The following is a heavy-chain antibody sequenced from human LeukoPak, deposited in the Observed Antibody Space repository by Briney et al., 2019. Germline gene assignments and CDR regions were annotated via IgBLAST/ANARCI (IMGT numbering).Heavy chain of an antibody. Sequence: PSETLSLTCNVSGGSIRGYYWSWVRQPPGKGLEWIGYIYSSGSTNYNPSLKSRVTMSVDTSKNQFSLKVSSVTAADTAVYYCARQLWFGEIDLIDYYYYMDVWGKGTTVTVSS. V-gene: IGHV4-59*01. CDR1: GGSIRGYY. CDR3: ARQLWFGEIDLIDYYYYMDV. J-gene: IGHJ6*03. CDR2: IYSSGST. D-gene: IGHD3-10*01.